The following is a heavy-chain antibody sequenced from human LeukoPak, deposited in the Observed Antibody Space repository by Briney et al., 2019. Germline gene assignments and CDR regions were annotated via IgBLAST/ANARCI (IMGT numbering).Heavy chain of an antibody. CDR2: IHYSGRP. Sequence: PSETLSLTCTVSGGSISGHYWTWIRQPPGKGLEWIGQIHYSGRPDYNPSLKSRVSISVDTSKNQLSLTVTSVPGADTAVYYCARFGVDYDMDVWGQGTTVTVSS. CDR3: ARFGVDYDMDV. CDR1: GGSISGHY. J-gene: IGHJ6*02. V-gene: IGHV4-59*11. D-gene: IGHD3-16*01.